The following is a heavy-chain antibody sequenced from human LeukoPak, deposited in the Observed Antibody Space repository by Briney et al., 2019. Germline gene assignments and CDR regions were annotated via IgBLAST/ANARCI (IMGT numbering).Heavy chain of an antibody. V-gene: IGHV3-23*01. Sequence: PGGSLRLSCAASGFTFSRYTFSTYAMSWVRQAPGKGLEWVSAVSGSGVSTYYADSVKGRFTISRDNSKNTLYLQMNGLRAEDTAVYYCAKGVEDSGIYYYYYMDVWGKGTTVTVSS. D-gene: IGHD2-15*01. J-gene: IGHJ6*03. CDR1: GFTFSRYTFSTYA. CDR3: AKGVEDSGIYYYYYMDV. CDR2: VSGSGVST.